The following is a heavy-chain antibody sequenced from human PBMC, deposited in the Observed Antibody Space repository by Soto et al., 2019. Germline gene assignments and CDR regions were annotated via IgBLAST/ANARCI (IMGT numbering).Heavy chain of an antibody. CDR1: GGTFSSYA. CDR2: IIPIFGTA. D-gene: IGHD4-17*01. Sequence: QVQLVQSGAEVKKPGSSVKVSCKASGGTFSSYAISWVRQAPGQGLEWMGGIIPIFGTANYAQKFQGRVTITADESTSTAYMELSSLRTEDTAVYYCARPTVTQTQYYYFYGMDVWGQGTTVTVSS. V-gene: IGHV1-69*01. CDR3: ARPTVTQTQYYYFYGMDV. J-gene: IGHJ6*02.